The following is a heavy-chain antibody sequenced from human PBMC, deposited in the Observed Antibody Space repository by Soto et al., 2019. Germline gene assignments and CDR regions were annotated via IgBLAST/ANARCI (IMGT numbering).Heavy chain of an antibody. V-gene: IGHV4-39*01. CDR2: IYYSGST. Sequence: QLQLQESGPGLVKPSETLSLTCTVSGGSISSSSYYWGWIRQPPGKGLEWIGSIYYSGSTYYNPSPKSRVTISVDTSKNQFSLKLSSVTAADTAVYYCARHPRRRDGYPQLPPPPFDYWGQGTLVTVSS. D-gene: IGHD5-12*01. CDR1: GGSISSSSYY. CDR3: ARHPRRRDGYPQLPPPPFDY. J-gene: IGHJ4*02.